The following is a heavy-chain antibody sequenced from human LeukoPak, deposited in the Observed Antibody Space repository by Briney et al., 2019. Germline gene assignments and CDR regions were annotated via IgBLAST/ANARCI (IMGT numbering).Heavy chain of an antibody. Sequence: GRSLRLSCAASGFTFSSYAMSWVRQAPGKGLEWVSAISGSGGSTYYADSVKGRFTISRDNAKNSLYLQMNSLRAEDTAVYYCASSICYYDSSGYYWRREFFDYWGQGTLVTVSS. J-gene: IGHJ4*02. D-gene: IGHD3-22*01. CDR1: GFTFSSYA. V-gene: IGHV3-23*01. CDR3: ASSICYYDSSGYYWRREFFDY. CDR2: ISGSGGST.